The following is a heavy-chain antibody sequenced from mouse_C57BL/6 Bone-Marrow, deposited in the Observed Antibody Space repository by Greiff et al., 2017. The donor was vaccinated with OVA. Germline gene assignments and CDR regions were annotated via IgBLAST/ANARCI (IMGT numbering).Heavy chain of an antibody. CDR3: AYLLHFRAMDY. CDR1: GFPFSSYG. CDR2: ISSGGSYT. Sequence: EVKLMASGGDLVQPGGSLKLSCAASGFPFSSYGMSWVRQTPDTRLEWVATISSGGSYTYYPDSVKGRFTISRDHAKNTLYLQMSSLKSEDTAMYYCAYLLHFRAMDYWGQGTSVTVSS. J-gene: IGHJ4*01. D-gene: IGHD3-2*02. V-gene: IGHV5-6*01.